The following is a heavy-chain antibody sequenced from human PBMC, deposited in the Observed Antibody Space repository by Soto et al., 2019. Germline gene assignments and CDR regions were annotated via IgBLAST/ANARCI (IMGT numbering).Heavy chain of an antibody. V-gene: IGHV3-23*01. CDR2: ISGSGGST. Sequence: GGSLRLSCAASGFTFSSYAMSWVRQAPGKGLEWVSAISGSGGSTYYADSVKGRFTISRDNSKNTLYLQMNSLRAEDTAVYYCATGGSSWFRAPPDYWGQGTLVTVSS. J-gene: IGHJ4*02. CDR1: GFTFSSYA. D-gene: IGHD6-13*01. CDR3: ATGGSSWFRAPPDY.